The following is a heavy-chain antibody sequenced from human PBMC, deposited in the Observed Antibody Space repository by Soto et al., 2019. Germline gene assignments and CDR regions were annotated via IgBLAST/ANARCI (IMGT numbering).Heavy chain of an antibody. CDR2: ISWSSGSI. CDR3: AKSHTTSGWYVTTDY. Sequence: GGSLRLSCAASGFTFGDYAMQWVRQAPGKGLEWVSAISWSSGSIDYADSVKGRFTISRDNAKNSLYLQMNSLRAEDTALYYCAKSHTTSGWYVTTDYWGQGTRVTVYS. CDR1: GFTFGDYA. J-gene: IGHJ4*02. V-gene: IGHV3-9*01. D-gene: IGHD6-19*01.